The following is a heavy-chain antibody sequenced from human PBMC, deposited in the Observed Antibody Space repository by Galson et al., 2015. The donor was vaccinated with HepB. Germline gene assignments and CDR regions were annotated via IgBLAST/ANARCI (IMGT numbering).Heavy chain of an antibody. CDR2: INTGGTHT. V-gene: IGHV3-21*01. D-gene: IGHD6-19*01. CDR3: ARVAPEGAVAGRGNTYFDL. CDR1: GFRFSSYS. Sequence: SLRLSCAASGFRFSSYSMNWVRQAAGKGLEWVSSINTGGTHTYYADSGKGRFTISRDNAENSLFLQMNSLRVDDTAVYYCARVAPEGAVAGRGNTYFDLWGRGTLVTVS. J-gene: IGHJ2*01.